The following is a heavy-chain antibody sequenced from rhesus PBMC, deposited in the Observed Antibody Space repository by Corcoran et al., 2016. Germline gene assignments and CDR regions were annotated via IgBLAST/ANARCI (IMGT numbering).Heavy chain of an antibody. J-gene: IGHJ4*01. V-gene: IGHV4-173*01. Sequence: QLQLQESGPGLARPSETLSLTCAVSGGSISNNWWSWIRQPPGKGLEWIGRISGSGGSNYLNPSLKSRVTLSVDTSKNQFSLKLSSVTAADTAVYYCGFSYGQYWGQGVLVTVSS. CDR2: ISGSGGSN. CDR3: GFSYGQY. D-gene: IGHD5-36*01. CDR1: GGSISNNW.